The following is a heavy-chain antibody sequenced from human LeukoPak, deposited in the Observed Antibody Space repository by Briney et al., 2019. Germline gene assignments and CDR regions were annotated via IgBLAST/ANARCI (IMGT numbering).Heavy chain of an antibody. D-gene: IGHD3-10*02. Sequence: GGSLRLSCAGSGFTFSSYAMNWVRQAPGKGLQWVSSISGSSTDIYYADSVKGRFTISRDNAKNSVFLQINNLRAEDTAVYYCAELGITMIGGVWGKGTTVTISS. CDR3: AELGITMIGGV. CDR2: ISGSSTDI. J-gene: IGHJ6*04. CDR1: GFTFSSYA. V-gene: IGHV3-21*06.